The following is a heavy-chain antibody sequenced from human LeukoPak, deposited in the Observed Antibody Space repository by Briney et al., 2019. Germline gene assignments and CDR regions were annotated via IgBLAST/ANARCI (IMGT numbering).Heavy chain of an antibody. V-gene: IGHV1-2*02. D-gene: IGHD1-26*01. Sequence: GASVKVSCKASGYTFTGYFMHWVRQAPGQGLEWMGWINPNSGGTNYAQKFQGRVTMTRDTSISTAYMELSSLRSDDTAVYYCARASGSYPDFDCWGQGTLVTVSS. CDR1: GYTFTGYF. CDR2: INPNSGGT. CDR3: ARASGSYPDFDC. J-gene: IGHJ4*02.